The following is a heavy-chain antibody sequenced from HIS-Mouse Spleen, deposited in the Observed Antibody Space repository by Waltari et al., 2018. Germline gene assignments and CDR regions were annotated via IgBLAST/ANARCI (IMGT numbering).Heavy chain of an antibody. Sequence: QVQLVQSGAEVKKPGASVKVSCKASGYTFTGYYIHLVRQAPGQGLEWMGWINTNSGGTNYAQKFQGRVTMTRDTSISTAYMELSRLRSDDTAVYYCAREPLRDGYNSYYYYGMDVWGQGTTVTVSS. V-gene: IGHV1-2*02. CDR3: AREPLRDGYNSYYYYGMDV. J-gene: IGHJ6*02. D-gene: IGHD5-12*01. CDR2: INTNSGGT. CDR1: GYTFTGYY.